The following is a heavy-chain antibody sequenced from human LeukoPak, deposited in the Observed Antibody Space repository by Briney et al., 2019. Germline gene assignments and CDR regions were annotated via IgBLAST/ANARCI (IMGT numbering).Heavy chain of an antibody. V-gene: IGHV3-23*01. Sequence: GGSLRLSCAASGFTFSSYAMSWVRPAPGKGLEWVSAISGSGGSTYYADSVKGRFTISRDNSKNTLYLQMNSLRAEDTAVYYCAKGSLSGDYDFWSGYSPGYYFDYWGQGTLVTVSS. J-gene: IGHJ4*02. CDR3: AKGSLSGDYDFWSGYSPGYYFDY. CDR2: ISGSGGST. D-gene: IGHD3-3*01. CDR1: GFTFSSYA.